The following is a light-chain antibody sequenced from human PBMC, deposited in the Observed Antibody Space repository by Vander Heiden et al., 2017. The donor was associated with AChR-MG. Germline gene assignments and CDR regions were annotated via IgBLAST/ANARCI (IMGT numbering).Light chain of an antibody. CDR1: SSDVGGYSY. J-gene: IGLJ2*01. CDR2: EVS. CDR3: SSYTSSSTLVV. V-gene: IGLV2-14*01. Sequence: QSALPQPASVSGSPGQSITLSCTGTSSDVGGYSYVSAYQQHPGKAPKLIIYEVSNRPSGVSIRFSGSRSSNTASLTISGIQAEDEDDYYCSSYTSSSTLVVFGGGTKLTVL.